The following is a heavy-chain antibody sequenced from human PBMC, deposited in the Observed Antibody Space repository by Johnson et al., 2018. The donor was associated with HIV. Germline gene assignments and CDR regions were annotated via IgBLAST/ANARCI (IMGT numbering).Heavy chain of an antibody. CDR3: ARGGGIAARPRAFDI. D-gene: IGHD6-6*01. CDR1: GFTFSSYG. CDR2: IRYDGSNK. J-gene: IGHJ3*02. V-gene: IGHV3-30*02. Sequence: QVQRVESGGGVVQPGGSLRLSCAASGFTFSSYGMHWVRQAPGKGLEWVAFIRYDGSNKYYADSVKGRFTISRDNSKNTLYLQMNSLRAEDTAVYYCARGGGIAARPRAFDIWGQGTMVTVSS.